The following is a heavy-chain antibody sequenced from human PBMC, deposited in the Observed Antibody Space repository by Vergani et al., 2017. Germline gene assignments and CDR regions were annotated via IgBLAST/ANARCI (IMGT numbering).Heavy chain of an antibody. D-gene: IGHD3-22*01. V-gene: IGHV3-30*01. J-gene: IGHJ4*02. CDR2: ISYDGSNK. CDR1: GFTFSSYA. CDR3: ARGRASMIVVVIKGFDY. Sequence: QVQLVESGGGVVQPGRSLRLSCAASGFTFSSYAMHWVRQAPGKGLEWVAVISYDGSNKYYADSVKGRFTISRDNSKNTLYLQMNSLRAEDTAVYYCARGRASMIVVVIKGFDYWGQGTLVTVSS.